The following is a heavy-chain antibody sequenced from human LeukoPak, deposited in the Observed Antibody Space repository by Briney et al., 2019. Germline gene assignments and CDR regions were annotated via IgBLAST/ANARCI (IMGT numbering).Heavy chain of an antibody. CDR1: GYTFTNYG. Sequence: ASVKVSCKASGYTFTNYGISWVRQAPGQGLEWMGWTSAYNGNTNYAQKLQGRVTMTTDTSTSTAYMELRSLRSDDTAVYYCARVRCSGGSCYSNFDYWGQGTLVTVSS. D-gene: IGHD2-15*01. V-gene: IGHV1-18*01. J-gene: IGHJ4*02. CDR2: TSAYNGNT. CDR3: ARVRCSGGSCYSNFDY.